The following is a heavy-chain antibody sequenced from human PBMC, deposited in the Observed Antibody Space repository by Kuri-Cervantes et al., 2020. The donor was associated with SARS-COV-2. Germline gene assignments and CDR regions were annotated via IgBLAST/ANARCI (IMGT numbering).Heavy chain of an antibody. J-gene: IGHJ4*02. CDR1: GFTFSSYG. D-gene: IGHD4-23*01. V-gene: IGHV3-30*18. CDR2: ISYDGSNK. Sequence: GGSLRLSCAASGFTFSSYGMHWVRQAPGKGLEWGAVISYDGSNKYYADSVKGRFTISRDNSKNTLYLQMNSLRAEDTAVYYCAKDWSLGGNFRYYFDYWGQGTLVTVSS. CDR3: AKDWSLGGNFRYYFDY.